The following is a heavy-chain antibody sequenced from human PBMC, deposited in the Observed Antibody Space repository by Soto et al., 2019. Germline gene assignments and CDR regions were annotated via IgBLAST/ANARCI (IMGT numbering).Heavy chain of an antibody. J-gene: IGHJ4*02. Sequence: ASVKVSCKASGYTFTGHYLHWVRQAPGRGLEWMGWINPSTGGTNFAQKFQGRVTMTRDTSISTAYMEVSRLRSDDTAVYYCARSVSFITPRPDYWGQGTLVTVSS. CDR1: GYTFTGHY. CDR2: INPSTGGT. CDR3: ARSVSFITPRPDY. D-gene: IGHD6-6*01. V-gene: IGHV1-2*02.